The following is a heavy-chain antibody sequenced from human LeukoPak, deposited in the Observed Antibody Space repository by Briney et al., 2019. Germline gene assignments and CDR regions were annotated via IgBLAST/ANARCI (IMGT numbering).Heavy chain of an antibody. Sequence: ASVKVSCKASGGTFSSYAISWVRQAPGQGLERMGGIIPIFGTANYAQKFQGRVTITADESTSTAYMELSSLRSEDTAVYYCARSAAGTYYFDYWGQGTLVTVSS. CDR1: GGTFSSYA. CDR2: IIPIFGTA. D-gene: IGHD6-13*01. CDR3: ARSAAGTYYFDY. V-gene: IGHV1-69*13. J-gene: IGHJ4*02.